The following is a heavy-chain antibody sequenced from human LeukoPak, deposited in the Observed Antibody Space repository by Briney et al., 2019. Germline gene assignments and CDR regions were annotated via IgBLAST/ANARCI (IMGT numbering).Heavy chain of an antibody. V-gene: IGHV1-69*13. CDR2: IFLMFGAT. D-gene: IGHD3-22*01. CDR3: ARAYDPTGYPPSLKVNYFDS. J-gene: IGHJ4*02. CDR1: RGTFNSYG. Sequence: ASVTVSCKASRGTFNSYGITWVRQTPGQGLEWMGEIFLMFGATNYAQRFQGRVTITADESTTTAYLELSSLRSTDTAVYYCARAYDPTGYPPSLKVNYFDSWGPGTLVTVSS.